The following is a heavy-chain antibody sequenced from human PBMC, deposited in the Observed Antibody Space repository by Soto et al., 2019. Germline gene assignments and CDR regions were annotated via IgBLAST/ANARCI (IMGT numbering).Heavy chain of an antibody. CDR2: ISYDGSNK. CDR3: AKDEGVGDTLGLPSGNDY. D-gene: IGHD1-26*01. CDR1: GFTFSSYA. V-gene: IGHV3-30*18. J-gene: IGHJ4*02. Sequence: QAHLVESGGGVVQPGRSLRLSCAASGFTFSSYAMHWVRQAPGKGLEWVAVISYDGSNKYYADSVKGRLTISRDNSRDRLDLQMNSLRADDTAVYYCAKDEGVGDTLGLPSGNDYWGQGTLVTVSS.